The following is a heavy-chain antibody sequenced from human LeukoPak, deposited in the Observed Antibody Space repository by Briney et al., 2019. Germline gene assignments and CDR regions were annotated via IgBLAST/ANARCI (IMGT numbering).Heavy chain of an antibody. Sequence: SETLSLTCAVYGGCFSGYYWSWIRQHPGKGLEWLGEINHSGSTNYNPSLKSRVTISVDTSKNQFSLKLSSVTAADTAVYYCARAKGYCSGGSCYSLYGAFDIWGQGTMVTVSS. CDR3: ARAKGYCSGGSCYSLYGAFDI. D-gene: IGHD2-15*01. CDR1: GGCFSGYY. J-gene: IGHJ3*02. CDR2: INHSGST. V-gene: IGHV4-34*01.